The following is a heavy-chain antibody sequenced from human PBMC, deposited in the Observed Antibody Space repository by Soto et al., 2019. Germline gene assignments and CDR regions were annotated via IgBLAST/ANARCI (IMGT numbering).Heavy chain of an antibody. CDR3: AIGYCSGGSCSSLYYYYMDV. CDR2: IYYSGST. CDR1: GGSISSSSYY. V-gene: IGHV4-39*01. Sequence: SETLSLTCTVSGGSISSSSYYWGWIRQPPGKGLEWIGSIYYSGSTYYNPSLKSRVTISVDTSKNQFSLKLSSVTAADTAVYYCAIGYCSGGSCSSLYYYYMDVWGKGTTVTVSS. D-gene: IGHD2-15*01. J-gene: IGHJ6*03.